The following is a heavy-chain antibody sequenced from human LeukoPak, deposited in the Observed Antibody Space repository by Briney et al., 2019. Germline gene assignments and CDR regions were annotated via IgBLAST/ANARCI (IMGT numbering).Heavy chain of an antibody. CDR3: AREGDSNSVGWFDP. CDR1: GGSISSSSYY. V-gene: IGHV4-39*02. D-gene: IGHD6-13*01. CDR2: IYYSGST. J-gene: IGHJ5*02. Sequence: SETLSLTCTVSGGSISSSSYYWGWIRQPPGKGLEWIGSIYYSGSTYYNPSPKSRVTISVDTSKNQFSLKLRSVTAADTAVYYCAREGDSNSVGWFDPWGQGTLVTVSS.